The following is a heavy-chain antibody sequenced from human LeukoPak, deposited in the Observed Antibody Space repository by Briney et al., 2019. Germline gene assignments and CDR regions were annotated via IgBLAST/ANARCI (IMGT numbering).Heavy chain of an antibody. D-gene: IGHD5-12*01. Sequence: ASVKVSCKASGYTFTGYYIHWVRQAPGQGLEWMGWINPNSGGTNYAQKFQGRVTMTRDTSINTAYMELSRLRSDDTAVYYCAREPGDGGYDNFDYWGQGTLVTVSS. V-gene: IGHV1-2*02. CDR2: INPNSGGT. J-gene: IGHJ4*02. CDR3: AREPGDGGYDNFDY. CDR1: GYTFTGYY.